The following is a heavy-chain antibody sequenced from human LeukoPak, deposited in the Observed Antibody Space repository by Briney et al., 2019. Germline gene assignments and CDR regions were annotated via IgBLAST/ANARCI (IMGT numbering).Heavy chain of an antibody. CDR1: GGSISSYY. V-gene: IGHV4-4*07. J-gene: IGHJ5*02. CDR2: IYTSGST. Sequence: SETLPLTCTVSGGSISSYYWSWIRQPAGKGLEWIGRIYTSGSTNYNPSLKSRVTMSVDTSKNQFSLKLSSVTAADTAVYYCARDWESLTGYFSVNWFDPWGQGTLVTVSS. D-gene: IGHD3-9*01. CDR3: ARDWESLTGYFSVNWFDP.